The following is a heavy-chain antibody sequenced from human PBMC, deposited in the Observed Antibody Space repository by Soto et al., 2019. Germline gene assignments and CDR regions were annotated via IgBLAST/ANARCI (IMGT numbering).Heavy chain of an antibody. CDR1: GGTFRTYT. D-gene: IGHD6-19*01. CDR3: ARSLQEAIGVAGPKDIWFAP. V-gene: IGHV1-69*02. Sequence: QVQLVQSGAEVKRPGSSVKVSCQTSGGTFRTYTINWVRQAPGQGLEWMGRIIPILDVANYAQKFQGRVTITADKTTSTAHMELRSLKSEDTAVYYCARSLQEAIGVAGPKDIWFAPWGQGTLVTVSS. CDR2: IIPILDVA. J-gene: IGHJ5*02.